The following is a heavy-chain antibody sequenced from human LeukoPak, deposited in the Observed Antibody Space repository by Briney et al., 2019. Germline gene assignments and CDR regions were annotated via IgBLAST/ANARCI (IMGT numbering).Heavy chain of an antibody. D-gene: IGHD3-3*01. V-gene: IGHV1-18*01. J-gene: IGHJ6*03. CDR1: GYTFTSYD. CDR2: ISAHNGNT. Sequence: ASVKVSCKASGYTFTSYDINWVRQATGQGLEWMGWISAHNGNTNHAHKFQGRVSLTTDTSTRTAYMELRSLTSDDTAVDYSARVGQQLTIIRGVGYCYYMDVWGEGTTVTISS. CDR3: ARVGQQLTIIRGVGYCYYMDV.